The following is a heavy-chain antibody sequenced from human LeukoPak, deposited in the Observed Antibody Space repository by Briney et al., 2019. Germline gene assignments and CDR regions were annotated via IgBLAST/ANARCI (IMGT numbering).Heavy chain of an antibody. CDR1: GHTFSNYG. Sequence: GASVTVSCKASGHTFSNYGISWVRQAPGLGLEWKGWTSYNGNTNYAQKFQDRVTMTTDTSTTTAYMELRSLESDDTAVYYCARHSGSGWQALGYWGQGTLVTVSS. CDR2: TSYNGNT. J-gene: IGHJ4*02. D-gene: IGHD6-19*01. CDR3: ARHSGSGWQALGY. V-gene: IGHV1-18*04.